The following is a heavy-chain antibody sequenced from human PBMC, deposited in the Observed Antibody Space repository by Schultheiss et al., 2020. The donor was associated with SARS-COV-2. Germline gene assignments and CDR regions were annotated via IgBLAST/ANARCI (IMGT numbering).Heavy chain of an antibody. J-gene: IGHJ5*02. CDR1: GGSFSDYY. V-gene: IGHV4-59*08. D-gene: IGHD2-2*01. CDR2: IYDSGST. Sequence: SETLSLTCAVYGGSFSDYYWSWIREPPGKGLEWIGYIYDSGSTNYNPSLRSRVTISVDTSKNQFSLKLSSVTAADTAVYYCARWLKYCSSIRCYNWFDPWGQGTLVTVSS. CDR3: ARWLKYCSSIRCYNWFDP.